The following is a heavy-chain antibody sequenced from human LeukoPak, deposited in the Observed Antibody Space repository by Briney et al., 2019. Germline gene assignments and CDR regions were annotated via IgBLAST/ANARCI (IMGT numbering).Heavy chain of an antibody. Sequence: GSLRLSCAASGFTFSSYWMSWVRQPPGKGLEWIGSGHYSGRAYYTPSLNSRVSISIDTSKSQFSLKLNFATAADTAFYYCTTTYDFTRGGFDYWGLGTLVTVSS. CDR2: GHYSGRA. J-gene: IGHJ4*02. D-gene: IGHD3-10*01. CDR1: GFTFSSYW. CDR3: TTTYDFTRGGFDY. V-gene: IGHV4-59*12.